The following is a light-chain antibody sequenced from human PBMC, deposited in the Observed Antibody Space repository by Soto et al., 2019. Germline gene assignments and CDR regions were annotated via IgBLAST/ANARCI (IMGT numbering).Light chain of an antibody. CDR3: QQYGSSPLT. CDR1: QSVSSSY. J-gene: IGKJ4*01. CDR2: GES. Sequence: EIVFTQSPGTLSLSPGERATLSCRASQSVSSSYLAWYQQKTGQAHRLLIYGESSRATGIPDRLSGSGSGTDFTLTIRRMENEEFAVYYCQQYGSSPLTVGGGKKVDIK. V-gene: IGKV3-20*01.